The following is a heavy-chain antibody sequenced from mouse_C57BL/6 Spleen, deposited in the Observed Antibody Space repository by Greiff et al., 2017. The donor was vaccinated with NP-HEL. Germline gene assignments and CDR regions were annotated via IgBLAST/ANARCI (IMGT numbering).Heavy chain of an antibody. V-gene: IGHV2-6-1*01. J-gene: IGHJ4*01. CDR1: GFSLTSYG. Sequence: VKLMESGPGLVAPSQSLSITCTVSGFSLTSYGVHWVRQPPGKGLEWLVVIWSDGSTTYNSALKSRLSISQDNSKSQVFLKMNSLQTDDTAMYDCARQAYYSRDAMDYWGQGTSVTVSA. CDR2: IWSDGST. D-gene: IGHD2-12*01. CDR3: ARQAYYSRDAMDY.